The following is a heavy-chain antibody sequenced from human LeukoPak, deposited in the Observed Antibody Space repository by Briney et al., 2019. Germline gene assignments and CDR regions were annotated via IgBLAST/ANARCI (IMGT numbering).Heavy chain of an antibody. V-gene: IGHV1-18*01. CDR2: ISAYNGNT. CDR1: GYTFTSYA. J-gene: IGHJ5*02. CDR3: ARDIVLRYFDWLRGPIGWFDP. D-gene: IGHD3-9*01. Sequence: ASVKVSCKASGYTFTSYAMHWARQAPGQRLEWMGWISAYNGNTNYAQKLQGRVTMTTDTSTSTAYMELRSLRSDDTAVYYCARDIVLRYFDWLRGPIGWFDPWGQGTLVTVSS.